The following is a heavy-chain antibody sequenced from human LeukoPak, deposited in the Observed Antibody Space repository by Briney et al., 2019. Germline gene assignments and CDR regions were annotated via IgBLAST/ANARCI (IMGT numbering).Heavy chain of an antibody. J-gene: IGHJ6*03. Sequence: ASVKVSCKASGYSFTSHYMHWVRQAPGQGLEWLGLINPTGTSTLYARKFQGRVTMTRDMSTTTDYMELSSLRSEDTAVYYCARGQRSDAGWGLYYYYYYIDVWGKGTTVTVSS. CDR2: INPTGTST. V-gene: IGHV1-46*01. CDR1: GYSFTSHY. CDR3: ARGQRSDAGWGLYYYYYYIDV. D-gene: IGHD3-10*01.